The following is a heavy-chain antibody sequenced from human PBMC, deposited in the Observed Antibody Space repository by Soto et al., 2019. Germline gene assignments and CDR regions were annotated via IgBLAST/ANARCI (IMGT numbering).Heavy chain of an antibody. J-gene: IGHJ5*02. D-gene: IGHD2-2*02. Sequence: QVQLVQSGAEVKKPGSSVKVSCKASGGTFSSYAISWVRQAPGQGLEWMGGIIPIFGTANYAQKFQGRVTITADESTSTAYMELSSLRSEDTAVYYCARVVRYCSTTSCYTGWFDPWSEGSLVTVSA. CDR1: GGTFSSYA. V-gene: IGHV1-69*01. CDR2: IIPIFGTA. CDR3: ARVVRYCSTTSCYTGWFDP.